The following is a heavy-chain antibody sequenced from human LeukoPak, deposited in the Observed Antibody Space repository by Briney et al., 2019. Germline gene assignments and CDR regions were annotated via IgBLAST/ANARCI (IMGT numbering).Heavy chain of an antibody. Sequence: SVKVSCKASGGTFSSYAISWVRQAPGQGLEWMGGIIPIFGTANYAKKFQGRVTITADESTSTAYMELSSLRSEDTAVYYCAREIGPGRLLWLANWFDPWGQGTLVTVSS. J-gene: IGHJ5*02. V-gene: IGHV1-69*13. CDR1: GGTFSSYA. CDR2: IIPIFGTA. CDR3: AREIGPGRLLWLANWFDP. D-gene: IGHD5-18*01.